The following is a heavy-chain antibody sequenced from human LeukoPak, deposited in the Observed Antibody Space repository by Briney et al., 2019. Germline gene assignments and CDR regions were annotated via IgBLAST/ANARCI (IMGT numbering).Heavy chain of an antibody. Sequence: GGSLRLSCAASGFTVSSNYMSWVRQAPGKGLEWVSVIYSGGSTYYADSVKGRFTISRDNSKNTLYLQMNSLRAEDTAVYYCASTTPGIAAAGTYYFDYWGQGTLVTVS. CDR2: IYSGGST. D-gene: IGHD6-13*01. J-gene: IGHJ4*02. CDR1: GFTVSSNY. V-gene: IGHV3-66*01. CDR3: ASTTPGIAAAGTYYFDY.